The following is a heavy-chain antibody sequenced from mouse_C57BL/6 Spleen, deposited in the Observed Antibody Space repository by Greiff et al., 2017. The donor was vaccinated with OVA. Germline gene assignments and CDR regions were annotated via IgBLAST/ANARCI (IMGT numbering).Heavy chain of an antibody. CDR2: IYPGDGDT. CDR1: GYAFRSSW. CDR3: ARKGTGPFDY. V-gene: IGHV1-82*01. Sequence: QVQLQQPGPELVKPGASVQISCKASGYAFRSSWMNWVKQRPGKGLEWIGRIYPGDGDTNYNGKFKGKATLTADKSSSTAYMQLSSLTSDDSAVYFCARKGTGPFDYWGQGTTLTVSS. D-gene: IGHD4-1*01. J-gene: IGHJ2*01.